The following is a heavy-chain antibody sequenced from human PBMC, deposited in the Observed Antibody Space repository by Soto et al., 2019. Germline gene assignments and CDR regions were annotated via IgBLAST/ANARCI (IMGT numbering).Heavy chain of an antibody. Sequence: QVQLVQSGAEVRKPGSSVKVSCKGSGGTFSSYAVSWVRQAPGQGLEWMGNIIPIFGTTKYAQKFQGRVTITADESTITAYLLLSSLTSDDTAVYYCAREGRLPGTDGFDYWGQGTLVSVSS. CDR1: GGTFSSYA. CDR2: IIPIFGTT. V-gene: IGHV1-69*18. D-gene: IGHD1-1*01. J-gene: IGHJ4*02. CDR3: AREGRLPGTDGFDY.